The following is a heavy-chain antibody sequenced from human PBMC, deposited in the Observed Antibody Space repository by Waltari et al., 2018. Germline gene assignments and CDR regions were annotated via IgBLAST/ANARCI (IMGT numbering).Heavy chain of an antibody. D-gene: IGHD3-22*01. Sequence: QVQMQESGPGLVKPSETLSLTCTVSGGSISSYYWSWIRQPAGKGLEWIGRIYTSGSTNYNPALKSQVSISVDTYKNQFSLKLSSVTAADTAVYYCARERDSSGYYYGVGLFDYWGQGTLVTVSS. CDR1: GGSISSYY. J-gene: IGHJ4*02. CDR2: IYTSGST. CDR3: ARERDSSGYYYGVGLFDY. V-gene: IGHV4-4*07.